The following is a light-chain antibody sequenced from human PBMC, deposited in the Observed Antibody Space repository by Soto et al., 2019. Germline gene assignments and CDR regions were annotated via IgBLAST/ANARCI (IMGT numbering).Light chain of an antibody. V-gene: IGLV1-47*02. Sequence: QSVLTQPPSASGTPGQRVTISCSGSSSNIGSNYVYLYQQLPGTAPKLLIYYNNQRPSGVPDRFSGSKSGTSASLAISGLRSEDEADSYCCSSAGKYTRVVGTGSKVTVL. CDR2: YNN. CDR3: CSSAGKYTRV. J-gene: IGLJ1*01. CDR1: SSNIGSNY.